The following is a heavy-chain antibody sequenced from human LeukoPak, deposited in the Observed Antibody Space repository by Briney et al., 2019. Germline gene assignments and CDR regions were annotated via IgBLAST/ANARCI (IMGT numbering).Heavy chain of an antibody. CDR1: GFTFSSYW. J-gene: IGHJ6*03. Sequence: GGSLRLSCAASGFTFSSYWMSWVRQAPGKGLEWVANIKQDGSEKYYVDSVKGRFTISRDSAKNSLYLQMNSLRAEDTAVYYCARQIYDFWSGYVDSYYYMDVWGKGTTVTVSS. CDR3: ARQIYDFWSGYVDSYYYMDV. V-gene: IGHV3-7*01. CDR2: IKQDGSEK. D-gene: IGHD3-3*01.